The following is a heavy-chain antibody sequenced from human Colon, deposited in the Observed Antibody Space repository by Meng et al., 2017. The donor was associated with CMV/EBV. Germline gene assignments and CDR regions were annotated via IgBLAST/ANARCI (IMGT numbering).Heavy chain of an antibody. D-gene: IGHD4-17*01. J-gene: IGHJ6*02. Sequence: SETLSLTCTVSGYSISNGYYWGFIRQSPGMGLEWIGTIYRSGSTSYNPSLDSRVTISVDTSRNQLSLKLSSVTAADTALYYCARFDYSDNYNSYYGMDVWGQGTTVTVSS. CDR2: IYRSGST. V-gene: IGHV4-38-2*02. CDR3: ARFDYSDNYNSYYGMDV. CDR1: GYSISNGYY.